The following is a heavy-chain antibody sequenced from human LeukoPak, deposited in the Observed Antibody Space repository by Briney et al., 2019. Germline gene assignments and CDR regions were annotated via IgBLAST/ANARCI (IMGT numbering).Heavy chain of an antibody. V-gene: IGHV4-59*01. CDR1: GDSISSYY. Sequence: PSETLSLTCTVSGDSISSYYWSWIRQPPGKGLEWIGYIYYSGSTNYNPSLKSRVTISVDTSKNQFSLKLSSVTAADTAVYYCARSKQGDCSSTSCYFGYYYYYMDVWGKGTTVTVSS. J-gene: IGHJ6*03. CDR2: IYYSGST. CDR3: ARSKQGDCSSTSCYFGYYYYYMDV. D-gene: IGHD2-2*01.